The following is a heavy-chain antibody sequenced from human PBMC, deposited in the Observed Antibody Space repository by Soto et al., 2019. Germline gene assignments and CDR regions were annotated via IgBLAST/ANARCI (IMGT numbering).Heavy chain of an antibody. V-gene: IGHV4-59*11. CDR2: IYSSGST. CDR1: GGAISSHS. D-gene: IGHD1-26*01. J-gene: IGHJ4*02. Sequence: PSETLSVTCTVSGGAISSHSWSSIRQPPGKGLEWIGYIYSSGSTTYNPSLKNRLTISVDTSKNQFSLRLSSVTAADTAVYYCARGTSGSHWPFDHWGQGTLVTVSS. CDR3: ARGTSGSHWPFDH.